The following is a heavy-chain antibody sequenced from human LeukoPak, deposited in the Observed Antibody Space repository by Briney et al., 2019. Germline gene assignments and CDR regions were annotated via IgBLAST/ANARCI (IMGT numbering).Heavy chain of an antibody. Sequence: PSETLSLTCTVSDYSISTGYYWVWIRQSPGKGLERIAGISHSGYTYYSPSLKSRVTISADTSKNQFSLNLSSMTAADTAVYYCARVDGYNQAAYWGQGTLVAVSS. CDR2: ISHSGYT. J-gene: IGHJ4*02. CDR1: DYSISTGYY. CDR3: ARVDGYNQAAY. V-gene: IGHV4-38-2*02. D-gene: IGHD5-24*01.